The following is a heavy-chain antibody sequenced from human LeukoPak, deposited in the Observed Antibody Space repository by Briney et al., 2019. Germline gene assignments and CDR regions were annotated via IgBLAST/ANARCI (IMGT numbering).Heavy chain of an antibody. CDR1: GCMFRSYW. CDR3: ARVTSITMIVVDLLDAFDI. CDR2: IKEEGSEK. Sequence: GWSLRLSCAASGCMFRSYWMSWVRQAPGKGLEWVANIKEEGSEKIYVDAVKGRFTIPRDNAKNSLYLQMNSRRAEDTAVYYCARVTSITMIVVDLLDAFDIWGQGTMGTVSS. D-gene: IGHD3-22*01. V-gene: IGHV3-7*01. J-gene: IGHJ3*02.